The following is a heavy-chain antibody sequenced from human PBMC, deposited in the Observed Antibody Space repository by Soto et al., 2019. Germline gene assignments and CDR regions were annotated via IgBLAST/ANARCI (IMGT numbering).Heavy chain of an antibody. Sequence: GASVQVSCKASGYTFTSYGISWVRQAPGQGLEWMGWISAYNGNTNYAQKLQGRVTMTTYTSTSTAYMELRSLRSDDTAVYYFARLGILTGWANYYYYYMDVWGKGTTVTVSS. J-gene: IGHJ6*03. D-gene: IGHD3-9*01. V-gene: IGHV1-18*01. CDR2: ISAYNGNT. CDR3: ARLGILTGWANYYYYYMDV. CDR1: GYTFTSYG.